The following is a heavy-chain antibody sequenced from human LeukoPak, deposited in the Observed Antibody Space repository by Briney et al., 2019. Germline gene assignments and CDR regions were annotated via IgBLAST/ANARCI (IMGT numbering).Heavy chain of an antibody. CDR2: ISSNGGST. J-gene: IGHJ4*02. V-gene: IGHV3-64*01. D-gene: IGHD4/OR15-4a*01. CDR1: GFTFSSYA. Sequence: GGSLRLSCAASGFTFSSYAMHWVRQAPGKGLEYVSAISSNGGSTYYANSVKGRFTISRDNSKNTLYLQMGSLRAEDTAVYYCARRAGAYSHPYDYWGQGTLVTVSS. CDR3: ARRAGAYSHPYDY.